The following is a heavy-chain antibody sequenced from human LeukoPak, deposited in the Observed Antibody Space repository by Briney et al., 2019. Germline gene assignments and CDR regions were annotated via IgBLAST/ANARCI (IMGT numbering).Heavy chain of an antibody. D-gene: IGHD1-20*01. Sequence: SETLSLTCTVSGGSISSGGYYWSWIRQHPGKGLEWIGYIYYSGSTYYNPSLKSRVTISVDTSKNQFSLKLSSVTAADTAVYYCASGRLYNWNRGFDYWGQGTLVTVSS. CDR3: ASGRLYNWNRGFDY. V-gene: IGHV4-31*03. CDR1: GGSISSGGYY. J-gene: IGHJ4*02. CDR2: IYYSGST.